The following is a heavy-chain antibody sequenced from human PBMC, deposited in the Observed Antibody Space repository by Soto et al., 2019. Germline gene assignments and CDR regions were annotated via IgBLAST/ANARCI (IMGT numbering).Heavy chain of an antibody. Sequence: QVQLVESGGGVVQPGRSLRLSCAASGFTFSSYGMHWVRQAPGKGLEWVAFISYDGSVRYYADSVKGRFIISRDNSKNTLYLQVNSLRPEDTAVFYCAKRIGAAGLIDYWGQGTLVTVSS. D-gene: IGHD6-13*01. J-gene: IGHJ4*02. CDR3: AKRIGAAGLIDY. V-gene: IGHV3-30*18. CDR2: ISYDGSVR. CDR1: GFTFSSYG.